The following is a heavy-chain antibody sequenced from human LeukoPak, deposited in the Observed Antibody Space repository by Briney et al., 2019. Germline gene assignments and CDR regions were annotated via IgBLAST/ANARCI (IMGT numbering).Heavy chain of an antibody. V-gene: IGHV4-34*01. Sequence: SETLSLTCAVYGGSFSGYYWSWIRQPPGKGLEWIGEINHSGGTNYNPSLKSRVTISVDTSKNQFSLKLSSVTAADTAVYYCARGRKDYDYVWGSYRYDYWGQGTLVTVSS. CDR2: INHSGGT. D-gene: IGHD3-16*02. CDR3: ARGRKDYDYVWGSYRYDY. CDR1: GGSFSGYY. J-gene: IGHJ4*02.